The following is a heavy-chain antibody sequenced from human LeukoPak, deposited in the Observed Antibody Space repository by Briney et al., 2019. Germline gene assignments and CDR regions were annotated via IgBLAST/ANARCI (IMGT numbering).Heavy chain of an antibody. CDR3: ARDPEYSSSSREFDY. D-gene: IGHD6-6*01. CDR1: GFTFSSYS. Sequence: GGSLRLSCAASGFTFSSYSMNWVRQAPGKGLEWVSSISSSSSYIYYADSVKGRFTISRDNAKNSLYLQMNSLTAEDTAVYYCARDPEYSSSSREFDYWGQGTLVTVSS. J-gene: IGHJ4*02. CDR2: ISSSSSYI. V-gene: IGHV3-21*01.